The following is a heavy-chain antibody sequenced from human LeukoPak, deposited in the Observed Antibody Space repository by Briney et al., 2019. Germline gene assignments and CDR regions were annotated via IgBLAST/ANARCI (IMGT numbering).Heavy chain of an antibody. D-gene: IGHD5-18*01. CDR1: GFTFSSYA. CDR2: ISYDGSNK. CDR3: ARGYSYGYVLDY. V-gene: IGHV3-30*04. Sequence: GRSLRLSCAASGFTFSSYAMHWVRQAPGKGLEWVAVISYDGSNKYYADSVKGRFTISRDNSKNTPYLQMNSLRAEDTAVYYCARGYSYGYVLDYWGQGTLVTVSS. J-gene: IGHJ4*02.